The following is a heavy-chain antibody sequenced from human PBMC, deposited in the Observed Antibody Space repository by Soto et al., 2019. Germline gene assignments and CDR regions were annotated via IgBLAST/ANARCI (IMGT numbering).Heavy chain of an antibody. D-gene: IGHD3-9*01. CDR3: AKDGDILTGYLSPAAFDI. V-gene: IGHV3-9*01. Sequence: GGSLRLSCAASGFTFDDYAMHWVRQAPGKGLEWVSGISWNSGSIGYADSVKGRFTISRDNAKNSLYLQMNSLRAEDTALYYCAKDGDILTGYLSPAAFDIWGQGTMVTVSS. CDR2: ISWNSGSI. J-gene: IGHJ3*02. CDR1: GFTFDDYA.